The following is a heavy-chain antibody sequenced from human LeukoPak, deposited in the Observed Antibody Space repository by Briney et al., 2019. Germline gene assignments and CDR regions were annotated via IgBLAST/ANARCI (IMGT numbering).Heavy chain of an antibody. Sequence: ASVKVSCKVSGYTLTELSMHWVRQAPGKGLEWMGGFDPEDGETIYAQKFQGRVTMTEDTSTDTAYMELSSLRSEDTAVYYCARDDFWSGMDAFDIWGQGTMVTVSS. CDR3: ARDDFWSGMDAFDI. V-gene: IGHV1-24*01. CDR2: FDPEDGET. J-gene: IGHJ3*02. CDR1: GYTLTELS. D-gene: IGHD3-3*01.